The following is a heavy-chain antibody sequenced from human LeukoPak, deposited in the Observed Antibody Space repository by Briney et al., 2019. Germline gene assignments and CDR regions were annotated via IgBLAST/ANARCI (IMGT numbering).Heavy chain of an antibody. CDR1: GGTFSSYA. V-gene: IGHV1-69*04. Sequence: SVKVSCKASGGTFSSYAISWVRQAPGQGLEWMGRIIPILGIANYAQKFQGRVTITADKSTSTAYMERSSVRSEDTAVYYCARALSGWPFDYWGQGTLVTVSS. CDR3: ARALSGWPFDY. D-gene: IGHD6-19*01. J-gene: IGHJ4*02. CDR2: IIPILGIA.